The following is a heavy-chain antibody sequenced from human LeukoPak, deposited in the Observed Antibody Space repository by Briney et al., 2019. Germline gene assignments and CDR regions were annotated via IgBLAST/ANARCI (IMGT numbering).Heavy chain of an antibody. J-gene: IGHJ6*02. CDR3: ASLTYYYDSSGSGRYYYGMDV. V-gene: IGHV4-59*01. CDR1: GGSISSYY. Sequence: PSETLSLTCTVSGGSISSYYWSWLRQPPGKGLEWIGYIYYSGSTNYNPSLKSRVTISVDTSKNQFSLKLSSVTAADTTVYYCASLTYYYDSSGSGRYYYGMDVWGQGTTVTVSS. CDR2: IYYSGST. D-gene: IGHD3-22*01.